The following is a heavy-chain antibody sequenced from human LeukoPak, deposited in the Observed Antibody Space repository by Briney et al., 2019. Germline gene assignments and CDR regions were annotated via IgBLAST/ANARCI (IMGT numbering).Heavy chain of an antibody. Sequence: GGSLRLSWAASGFTFSSYWMHWVRQAPGKGLVWVSRINSEGSTTNYADSVKGRFTISRDNTKNTLYLQMNCLRAEDTAMYYCATSRTFDYWGQGTLVTVSS. J-gene: IGHJ4*02. CDR1: GFTFSSYW. CDR3: ATSRTFDY. V-gene: IGHV3-74*01. CDR2: INSEGSTT. D-gene: IGHD1-1*01.